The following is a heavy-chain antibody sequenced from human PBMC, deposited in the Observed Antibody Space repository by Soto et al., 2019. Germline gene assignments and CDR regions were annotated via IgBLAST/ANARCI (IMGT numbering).Heavy chain of an antibody. CDR2: TYYRSKLYN. CDR1: GDSVSSNSAA. Sequence: SQTLSLTCAISGDSVSSNSAAWNWIRQSPSRGLEWLGRTYYRSKLYNDYAVSVKSRITINPDTSKNQFSLQLNSVTPEDTAVYYCAREPDTYSSSSYNWFDHWGQGTLVTVSS. V-gene: IGHV6-1*01. CDR3: AREPDTYSSSSYNWFDH. J-gene: IGHJ5*02. D-gene: IGHD6-6*01.